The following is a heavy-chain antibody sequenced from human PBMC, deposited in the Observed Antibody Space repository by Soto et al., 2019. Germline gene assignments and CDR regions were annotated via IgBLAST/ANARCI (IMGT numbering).Heavy chain of an antibody. CDR1: GGSISNVNDC. Sequence: QVQLQESGPGLVKPSQTLSLTCIVSGGSISNVNDCWIWFRQRPDKGLEWIGHIYSGGSIYNNPSFLSRGTISLDTSKNQFALQLSSVSAADPAVYYCAIGPSGYKVDYWGPGTLVTVSS. CDR3: AIGPSGYKVDY. V-gene: IGHV4-30-4*01. CDR2: IYSGGSI. J-gene: IGHJ4*02. D-gene: IGHD1-1*01.